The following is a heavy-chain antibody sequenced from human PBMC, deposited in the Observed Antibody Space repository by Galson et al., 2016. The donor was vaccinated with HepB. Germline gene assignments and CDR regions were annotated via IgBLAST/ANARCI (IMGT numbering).Heavy chain of an antibody. Sequence: SLRLSCAASGFTFSSYSMNWVRQPPGKGLEWIAYISSSSSPIYDADSVKGRSTISRDNAQNLLYLQMSSLRDEDTAEYFCARARGYSFDTWFEPWGQGTLVTVSS. CDR1: GFTFSSYS. CDR2: ISSSSSPI. J-gene: IGHJ5*02. D-gene: IGHD5-18*01. V-gene: IGHV3-48*02. CDR3: ARARGYSFDTWFEP.